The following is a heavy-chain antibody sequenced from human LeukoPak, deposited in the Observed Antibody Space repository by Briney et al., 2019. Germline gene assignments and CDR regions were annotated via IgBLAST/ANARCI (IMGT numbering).Heavy chain of an antibody. CDR1: GFTFSSYA. J-gene: IGHJ4*02. D-gene: IGHD2-21*02. V-gene: IGHV3-30*04. CDR2: ISYGGSNK. CDR3: ARDRSFLGVTIEYFDY. Sequence: PGRSLRLSCAASGFTFSSYATHWVRQAPGKGLEWVAVISYGGSNKFYADSVKGRFTISRDDSKNTVYLRMNSLRPEDTAVYYCARDRSFLGVTIEYFDYWGQGTLVTVSS.